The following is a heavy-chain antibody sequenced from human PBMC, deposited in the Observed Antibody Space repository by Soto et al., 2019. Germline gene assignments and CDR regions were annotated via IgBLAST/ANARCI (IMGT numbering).Heavy chain of an antibody. CDR1: GFTFSIYA. Sequence: GGSVRLSCAASGFTFSIYAMSWVRLAPGKGLEWVSTINNSGGLTFYADSVKGRFTISRDNYKNTLYLQVSSLRPEDTAVYYCAKSLGGSYDYWGLGTLVTVS. J-gene: IGHJ4*02. D-gene: IGHD1-26*01. CDR2: INNSGGLT. V-gene: IGHV3-23*01. CDR3: AKSLGGSYDY.